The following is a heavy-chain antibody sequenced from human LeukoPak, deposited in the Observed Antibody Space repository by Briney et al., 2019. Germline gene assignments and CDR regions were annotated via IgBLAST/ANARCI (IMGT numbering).Heavy chain of an antibody. CDR3: ARVQAAGTGWFDP. D-gene: IGHD6-13*01. Sequence: GASVKVSCKASGGTFSSYAISWVRQAPGQGLEWMGRIIPILGIANYAQKFQGRVTITADKSTSTAYMELSSLRSEDTAVYYCARVQAAGTGWFDPWGQGALVTVSS. V-gene: IGHV1-69*04. CDR2: IIPILGIA. J-gene: IGHJ5*02. CDR1: GGTFSSYA.